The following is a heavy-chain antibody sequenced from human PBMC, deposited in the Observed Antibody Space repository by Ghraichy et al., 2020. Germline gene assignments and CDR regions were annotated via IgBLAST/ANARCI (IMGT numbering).Heavy chain of an antibody. CDR1: GGSISSYY. CDR3: ARSVGAPPTIDY. D-gene: IGHD4/OR15-4a*01. Sequence: SQTLSLTCTVSGGSISSYYWSWIRQPPGKGLEWIGYIYYSGSTNYNPSLKSRVTISVDTSKNQFSLKLSSVTAADTAVYYCARSVGAPPTIDYWGRGTLVTVSS. J-gene: IGHJ4*02. V-gene: IGHV4-59*01. CDR2: IYYSGST.